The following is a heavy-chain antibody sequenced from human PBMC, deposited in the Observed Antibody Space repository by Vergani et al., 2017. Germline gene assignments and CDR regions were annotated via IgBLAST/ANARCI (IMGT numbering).Heavy chain of an antibody. CDR3: ARDQWETYCSSTSCYYYYGMDV. D-gene: IGHD2-2*01. V-gene: IGHV3-21*01. CDR2: ISSSSSYI. J-gene: IGHJ6*02. Sequence: EVQLVESGGGLVKPGGSLRLSCAASGFTFSSYSMNWVRQAPGKGLEWVSSISSSSSYIYYADSVKGRFTISRDNAKNSLYLQMNSLRAEDTAVYYCARDQWETYCSSTSCYYYYGMDVWGQGTTVTVSS. CDR1: GFTFSSYS.